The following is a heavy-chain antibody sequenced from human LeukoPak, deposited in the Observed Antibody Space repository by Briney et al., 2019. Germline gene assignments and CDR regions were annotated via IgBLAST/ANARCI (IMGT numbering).Heavy chain of an antibody. J-gene: IGHJ4*02. CDR2: INHSGST. V-gene: IGHV4-34*01. CDR3: ARGLALAGPYDY. CDR1: GGSISSYY. Sequence: SETLSLTCTVSGGSISSYYWSWIRQPPGKGLEWIGEINHSGSTNYNPSLKSRVTISVDTSKNQFSLKLSSVTAADMAVYYCARGLALAGPYDYWGQGTLVTVSS. D-gene: IGHD6-19*01.